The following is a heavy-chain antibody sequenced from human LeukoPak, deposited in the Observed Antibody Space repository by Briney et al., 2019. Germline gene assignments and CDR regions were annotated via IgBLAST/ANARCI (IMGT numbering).Heavy chain of an antibody. Sequence: SGGSLRLSCAASGFTFTSYGMHWVRQAPGKGLEWVAYIQYDGSNEQFADSVKGRFSISRDSSKNILYLQMNSLRAEDTAVYYCAKDWGIAAANDAFDIWGQGTMVTVSS. V-gene: IGHV3-30*02. D-gene: IGHD6-13*01. CDR2: IQYDGSNE. J-gene: IGHJ3*02. CDR1: GFTFTSYG. CDR3: AKDWGIAAANDAFDI.